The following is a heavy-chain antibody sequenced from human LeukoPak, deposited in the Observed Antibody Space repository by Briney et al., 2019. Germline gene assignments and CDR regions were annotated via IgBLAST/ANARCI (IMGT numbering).Heavy chain of an antibody. CDR3: ARCDPPPYSRMDAFDI. J-gene: IGHJ3*02. CDR1: GGSISSYY. Sequence: SETLSLTCTVSGGSISSYYWSWIRQPPGKGLEWVGYIYYSGSTNYNPSLKSRVTISVDTSKNQFSLKLSSVTAADTAVYYCARCDPPPYSRMDAFDIWGQGTMVTVSS. CDR2: IYYSGST. V-gene: IGHV4-59*01. D-gene: IGHD6-13*01.